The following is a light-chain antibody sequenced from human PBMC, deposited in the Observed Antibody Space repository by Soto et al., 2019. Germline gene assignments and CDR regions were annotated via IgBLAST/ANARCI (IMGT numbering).Light chain of an antibody. V-gene: IGKV3-20*01. J-gene: IGKJ2*01. CDR2: DAS. CDR1: QRISNSY. CDR3: QQYARPPYA. Sequence: IVFAQSPGTLAPSPGGRATLSCRGSQRISNSYLAWYQQKPGQAPRLLLYDASSRATGIPDRVSGSGSGTDFTLTISRLEPEDFAVYYCQQYARPPYAFGQGTKVDIK.